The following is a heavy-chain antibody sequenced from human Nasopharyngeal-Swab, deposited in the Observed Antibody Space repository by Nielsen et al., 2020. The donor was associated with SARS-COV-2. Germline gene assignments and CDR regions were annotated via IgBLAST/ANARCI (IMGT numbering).Heavy chain of an antibody. Sequence: ESLKISCAASGFPFSSYSMNWVRQAPGKGLEWVSSISSSSSYIYYADSVKGRFTISRDNAKNSLYLQMNSLRAEDTAVYYCAREGFDLWGRGTLVTVSS. J-gene: IGHJ2*01. CDR1: GFPFSSYS. CDR2: ISSSSSYI. CDR3: AREGFDL. V-gene: IGHV3-21*01.